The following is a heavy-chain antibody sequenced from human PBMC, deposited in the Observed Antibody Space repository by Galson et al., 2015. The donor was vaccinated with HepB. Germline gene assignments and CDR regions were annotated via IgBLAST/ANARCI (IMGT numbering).Heavy chain of an antibody. Sequence: CAISGDSVSSSTAAWNWIRQSPSRGLEWLGRTYYRSKWYNDYAVSVKSRITINPDTSKNQFSLQLSSVHPYDTAVYYCARDSFYDKTGYPVPRNFGVDVWGQGTTVTVSS. CDR1: GDSVSSSTAA. D-gene: IGHD3-22*01. V-gene: IGHV6-1*01. CDR2: TYYRSKWYN. CDR3: ARDSFYDKTGYPVPRNFGVDV. J-gene: IGHJ6*02.